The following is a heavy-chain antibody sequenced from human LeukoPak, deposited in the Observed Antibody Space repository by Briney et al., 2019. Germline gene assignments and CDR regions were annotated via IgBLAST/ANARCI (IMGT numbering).Heavy chain of an antibody. CDR3: AKMQGYFDY. CDR2: ITGSGATT. V-gene: IGHV3-23*01. J-gene: IGHJ4*02. CDR1: GFTFSSSG. Sequence: PGGSLRLSCAASGFTFSSSGVAWVRQSPEKGLEWVSAITGSGATTYCADSVKGRFTISRDNSKSTVSLQMNSLRAEDTAIYYCAKMQGYFDYWGQGALVTVSS.